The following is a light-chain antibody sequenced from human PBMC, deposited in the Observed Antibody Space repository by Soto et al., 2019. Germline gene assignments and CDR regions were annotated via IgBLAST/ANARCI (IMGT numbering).Light chain of an antibody. J-gene: IGLJ1*01. Sequence: QSALTQPASVSGSPGQSIAISCTGTSSDVGAYNYVSWYQQSPGKAPKLMIYDVSNRPSGVSDRFSGSKSGNTASLTISGLQTEDEADYYCKSYTSSSTYVFGTGT. CDR3: KSYTSSSTYV. CDR1: SSDVGAYNY. V-gene: IGLV2-14*01. CDR2: DVS.